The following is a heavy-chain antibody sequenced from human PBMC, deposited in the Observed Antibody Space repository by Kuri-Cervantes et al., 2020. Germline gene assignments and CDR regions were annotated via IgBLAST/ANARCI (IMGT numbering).Heavy chain of an antibody. J-gene: IGHJ4*02. CDR1: GGSVSSGSYY. V-gene: IGHV4-61*01. CDR2: IYYSGST. Sequence: SETLSLTCTVSGGSVSSGSYYWSWIRQPPGKGLEWIGYIYYSGSTNYNPSPKSRVTISVDTSKNQFSLKLSSVTAADTAVYYCARRTRYYFDYWGQGTLVTVSS. CDR3: ARRTRYYFDY.